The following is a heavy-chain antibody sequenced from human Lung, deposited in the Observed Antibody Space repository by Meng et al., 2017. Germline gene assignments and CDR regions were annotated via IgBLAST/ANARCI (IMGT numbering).Heavy chain of an antibody. Sequence: GQAWGGVKGPGGPGKVSVNASGFTLNWYGYHWLRQAPGKRPGVVGLVNVGHGYTKKSPELQGKVTITRDHVEGTAHMELGRLRSEENALYFFSSSIGGLFGVVIIGAYWGQGTLVTVSS. CDR2: VNVGHGYT. J-gene: IGHJ4*02. CDR3: SSSIGGLFGVVIIGAY. V-gene: IGHV1-3*01. D-gene: IGHD3-3*01. CDR1: GFTLNWYG.